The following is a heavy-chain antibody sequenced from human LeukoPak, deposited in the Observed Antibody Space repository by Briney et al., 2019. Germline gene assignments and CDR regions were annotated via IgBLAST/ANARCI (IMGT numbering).Heavy chain of an antibody. CDR1: GYTFTSYD. Sequence: ASVKVSCKASGYTFTSYDINWVRQATGQGLEWMGWMNPNSGNTGYALKFQGRVTMTRNTSISTAYMELSSLRSEDTAVYYCARGVRYHRGSSGYYPFPYWGQGTLVTVSS. D-gene: IGHD3-22*01. CDR3: ARGVRYHRGSSGYYPFPY. J-gene: IGHJ4*02. V-gene: IGHV1-8*01. CDR2: MNPNSGNT.